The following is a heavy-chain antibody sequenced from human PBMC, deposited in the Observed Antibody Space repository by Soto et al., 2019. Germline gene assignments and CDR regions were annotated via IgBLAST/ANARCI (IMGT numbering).Heavy chain of an antibody. D-gene: IGHD2-21*01. V-gene: IGHV3-23*01. CDR3: AKDLDSEQNPYYFDY. CDR1: GFTFSSYA. J-gene: IGHJ4*02. Sequence: GGSLRLSCAASGFTFSSYAMTWVRQAPGKGLEWVSAISGSGGRTYYADSVKGRFTISRDNSKNTLYLQMNSLRAEDTAVYFCAKDLDSEQNPYYFDYWGQGMLVTVSS. CDR2: ISGSGGRT.